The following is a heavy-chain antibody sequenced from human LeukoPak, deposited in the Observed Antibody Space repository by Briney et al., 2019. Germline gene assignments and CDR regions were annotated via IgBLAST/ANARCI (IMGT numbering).Heavy chain of an antibody. CDR1: GGSISSHY. Sequence: SSETLSLTCTASGGSISSHYWSWIRQPPGKGLEWIGYISSIGSTNYNPSLKSRGTISFDTSKNKSSLKLTSVTAADTAVYFCARDPTTVTKGLDIWGQGTMVTVSS. D-gene: IGHD4-17*01. CDR3: ARDPTTVTKGLDI. J-gene: IGHJ3*02. CDR2: ISSIGST. V-gene: IGHV4-59*11.